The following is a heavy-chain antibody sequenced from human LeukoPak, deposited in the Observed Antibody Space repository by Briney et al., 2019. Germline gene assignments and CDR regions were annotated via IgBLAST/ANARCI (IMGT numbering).Heavy chain of an antibody. CDR1: GFTFDDYA. CDR2: IGWNGGGL. CDR3: VRAGGSGSYYYYYMDV. J-gene: IGHJ6*03. Sequence: GGSLRLSCAASGFTFDDYAMHWVRQAPGKGLEGVSGIGWNGGGLGYADSVKGRFTISRDNPKNSLYLQMNSLRAEDTALYYCVRAGGSGSYYYYYMDVWGKGTTVTVSS. D-gene: IGHD3-10*01. V-gene: IGHV3-9*01.